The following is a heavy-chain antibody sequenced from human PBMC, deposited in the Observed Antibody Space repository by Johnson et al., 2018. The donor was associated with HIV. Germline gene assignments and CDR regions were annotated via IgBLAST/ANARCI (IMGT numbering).Heavy chain of an antibody. CDR3: ARAHYDSSGYLLKGGAFDI. CDR2: ISGSGGST. CDR1: GFTFSSYW. V-gene: IGHV3-23*04. D-gene: IGHD3-22*01. Sequence: VQLVESGGGVVQPGGSLRLSCAASGFTFSSYWMSWVHQAPGKGLEWVSAISGSGGSTNYADSVKGRFTISRDNSKNTLYLQMNSLRAEDTAVYYCARAHYDSSGYLLKGGAFDIWGQGTMVTVSS. J-gene: IGHJ3*02.